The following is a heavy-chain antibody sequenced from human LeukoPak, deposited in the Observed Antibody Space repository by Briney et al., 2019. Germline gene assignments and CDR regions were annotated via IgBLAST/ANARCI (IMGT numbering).Heavy chain of an antibody. CDR3: AGISGSGCHDY. Sequence: SGPALAKPTQTLTLTCTFSGCSLSTSGMCVSWIGQPPGKALDDLTLIDWDNDKYFSTSLKTRPTLSKDTTKNHVALTMTNMDPVDTATYSCAGISGSGCHDYWGQGTLVTVSS. CDR1: GCSLSTSGMC. CDR2: IDWDNDK. V-gene: IGHV2-70*01. J-gene: IGHJ4*02. D-gene: IGHD6-19*01.